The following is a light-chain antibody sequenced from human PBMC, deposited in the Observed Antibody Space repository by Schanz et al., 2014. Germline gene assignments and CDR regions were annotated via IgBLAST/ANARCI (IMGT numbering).Light chain of an antibody. CDR2: DSN. CDR3: GTWDSSLSAWL. CDR1: SSNIGNNY. V-gene: IGLV1-51*01. J-gene: IGLJ3*02. Sequence: QSVLTQPPSVSAAPGQKVTISCSGSSSNIGNNYVSWYQQLPGTAPKVLIYDSNKRPSGIPDRFSGSRSGTSATLGITGLQTGDEADYYCGTWDSSLSAWLFGGGTKLTVL.